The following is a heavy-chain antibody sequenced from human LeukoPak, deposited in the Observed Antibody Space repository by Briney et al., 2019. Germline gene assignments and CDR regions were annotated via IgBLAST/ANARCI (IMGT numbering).Heavy chain of an antibody. V-gene: IGHV4-39*07. J-gene: IGHJ5*02. D-gene: IGHD5-12*01. Sequence: SETLSLTCAVSGGSIRSNNHYWGWIRQPPGKGLEWNGNIYFNGNIAYNPSLQSRVTISVDTSKNQFSLRLNSVTSADPAMYCCARVESIVALPTSFDPWGQGTLVTVSS. CDR3: ARVESIVALPTSFDP. CDR2: IYFNGNI. CDR1: GGSIRSNNHY.